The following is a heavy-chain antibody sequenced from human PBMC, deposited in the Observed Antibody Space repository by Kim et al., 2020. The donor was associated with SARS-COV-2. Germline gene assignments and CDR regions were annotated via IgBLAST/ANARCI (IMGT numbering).Heavy chain of an antibody. V-gene: IGHV3-30*04. CDR2: ISYDGSNK. CDR1: GFTFSSYA. J-gene: IGHJ4*02. D-gene: IGHD3-22*01. CDR3: AREHVDYYDSSGSDPLFDY. Sequence: GGSLRLSCAASGFTFSSYAMHWVRQAPGKGLEWVAVISYDGSNKYYADSVKGRFTISRDNSKNTLYLQMNSLRAEDTAVYYCAREHVDYYDSSGSDPLFDYWGQGTLVTVSS.